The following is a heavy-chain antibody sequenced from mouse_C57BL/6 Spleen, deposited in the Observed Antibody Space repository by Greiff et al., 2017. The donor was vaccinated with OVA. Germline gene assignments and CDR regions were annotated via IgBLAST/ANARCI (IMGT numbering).Heavy chain of an antibody. D-gene: IGHD1-1*01. Sequence: QVQLKQSGAELVKPGASVKMSCKASGYTFTTYPIEWMKQTHGKSLEWIGNFHPYNDDTKYNEKFKGKATLTVEKSSSTVYLELSRLTSDDSAVYDCARGVYGSSYWYFDVWGTGTTVTVSS. J-gene: IGHJ1*03. CDR1: GYTFTTYP. CDR2: FHPYNDDT. V-gene: IGHV1-47*01. CDR3: ARGVYGSSYWYFDV.